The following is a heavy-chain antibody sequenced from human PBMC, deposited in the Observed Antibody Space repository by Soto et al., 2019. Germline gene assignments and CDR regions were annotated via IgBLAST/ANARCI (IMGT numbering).Heavy chain of an antibody. J-gene: IGHJ4*02. CDR2: IIPIFGTA. V-gene: IGHV1-69*01. CDR1: GGTFSSYA. D-gene: IGHD6-6*01. Sequence: QVQLVQSGAEVKKPGSSVKVSCKASGGTFSSYAISWVRQAPGQGLEWMGGIIPIFGTASYAQKFQGRVTITADESTRTAYMELSSLISEDTAVYYCARSREQLVFNVDYWGQGTLVTVSS. CDR3: ARSREQLVFNVDY.